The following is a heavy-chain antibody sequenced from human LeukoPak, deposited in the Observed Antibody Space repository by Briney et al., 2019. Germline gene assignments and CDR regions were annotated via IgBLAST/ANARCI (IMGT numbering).Heavy chain of an antibody. CDR1: GGSISSYY. V-gene: IGHV4-59*08. J-gene: IGHJ5*02. CDR2: IYYSGST. Sequence: PSETLSLTCTVSGGSISSYYWSWIRQPPGKGLEWIGYIYYSGSTNYNPSLKSRVTISVDTSKNQFSLKLSSVTAADTAVYYCARHEPPYYYGVSGWFDPWGQGTLVTVSS. D-gene: IGHD3-10*01. CDR3: ARHEPPYYYGVSGWFDP.